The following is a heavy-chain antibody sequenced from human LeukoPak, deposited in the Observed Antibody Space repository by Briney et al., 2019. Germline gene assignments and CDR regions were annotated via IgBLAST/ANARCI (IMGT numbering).Heavy chain of an antibody. CDR2: IIPIFGTA. V-gene: IGHV1-69*13. D-gene: IGHD3-10*01. CDR3: ARPTLGGLTDSGYYYMDV. CDR1: GGTFSSYA. Sequence: ASVKVSCKASGGTFSSYAISWVRQAPGQGLEWMGGIIPIFGTANYAQKFQGRVTITADESTSTAYMELSSLRSEDTAVYYCARPTLGGLTDSGYYYMDVWGKGTTVTVYS. J-gene: IGHJ6*03.